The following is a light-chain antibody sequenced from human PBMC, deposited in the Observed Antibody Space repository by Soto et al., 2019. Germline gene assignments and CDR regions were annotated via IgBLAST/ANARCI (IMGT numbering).Light chain of an antibody. CDR1: TGDLGNSDY. V-gene: IGLV2-14*01. J-gene: IGLJ2*01. Sequence: QSVLTQPASVSGSPGQSITISCTGSTGDLGNSDYVSWYQQHPGKAPKLMIYDVSHRPSGVSNRFSGSKSGNTASLTISGLQTEDEADYYCSSYTSSAILVFGGGTKLTVL. CDR2: DVS. CDR3: SSYTSSAILV.